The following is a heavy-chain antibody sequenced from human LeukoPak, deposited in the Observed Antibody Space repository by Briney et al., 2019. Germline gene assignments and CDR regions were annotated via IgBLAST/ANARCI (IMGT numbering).Heavy chain of an antibody. Sequence: ASVKVSCKASGYTFSSYGITWVRQAPGQGLEWMGWISPYGGTTNYAQNLQGRVTMTTDTSTSTAYLELGSLGSADTAVYYCARDGPQCSSTSCYYDDWGQGTLVTVAS. CDR3: ARDGPQCSSTSCYYDD. CDR1: GYTFSSYG. J-gene: IGHJ4*02. D-gene: IGHD2-2*01. V-gene: IGHV1-18*04. CDR2: ISPYGGTT.